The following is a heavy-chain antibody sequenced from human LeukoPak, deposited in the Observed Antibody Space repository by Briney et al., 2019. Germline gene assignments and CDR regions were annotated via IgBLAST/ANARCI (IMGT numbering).Heavy chain of an antibody. Sequence: ASVKVSCKASGYTFTGYYMHWVRQAPGQGLEWMGRINPNSGGANYAQKFQGRVTMTRDTSISTAYMELSRLRSDDTAVYYCAATVTTSYFDYWGQGTLVTVSS. CDR2: INPNSGGA. V-gene: IGHV1-2*06. J-gene: IGHJ4*02. CDR1: GYTFTGYY. D-gene: IGHD4-17*01. CDR3: AATVTTSYFDY.